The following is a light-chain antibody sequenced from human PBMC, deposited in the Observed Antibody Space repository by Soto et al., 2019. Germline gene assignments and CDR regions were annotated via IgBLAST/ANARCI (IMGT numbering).Light chain of an antibody. CDR2: GNT. CDR3: QSYDSSLSAVV. Sequence: QAVVTQPPSVSGAPGQRVTISCTGSSSNIGAGYDVHWYQHLPGTAPKLLIYGNTNRPSGVPDRFSGSKSGTSASLAITGRQAEDDADYYCQSYDSSLSAVVFGGGTKLTVL. CDR1: SSNIGAGYD. V-gene: IGLV1-40*01. J-gene: IGLJ2*01.